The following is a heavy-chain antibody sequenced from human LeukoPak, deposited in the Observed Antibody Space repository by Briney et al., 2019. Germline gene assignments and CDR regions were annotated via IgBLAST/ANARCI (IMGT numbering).Heavy chain of an antibody. CDR1: GYTFTGYY. CDR2: IIPILGIA. CDR3: ARGAYYDILTGYPLRYYYYYGMDV. V-gene: IGHV1-69*04. Sequence: EASVKVSCKASGYTFTGYYMHWVRQAPGQGLEWMGRIIPILGIANYAQKFQGRVTITADKSTSTAYMELSSLRSEDTAVYYCARGAYYDILTGYPLRYYYYYGMDVWGQGTTVTVSS. J-gene: IGHJ6*02. D-gene: IGHD3-9*01.